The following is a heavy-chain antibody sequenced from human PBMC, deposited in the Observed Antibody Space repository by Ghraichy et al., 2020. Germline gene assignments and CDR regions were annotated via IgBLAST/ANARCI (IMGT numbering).Heavy chain of an antibody. CDR1: GGSFSGYY. CDR3: ARGFRGYSYGYAKRHSTFDY. D-gene: IGHD5-18*01. J-gene: IGHJ4*02. V-gene: IGHV4-34*01. CDR2: INHSGST. Sequence: SETLSLTCAVYGGSFSGYYWSWIRQPPGKGLEWIGEINHSGSTNYNPSLKSRVTISVDTSKNQFSLKLSSVTAADTAVYYCARGFRGYSYGYAKRHSTFDYWGQGTLVTVSS.